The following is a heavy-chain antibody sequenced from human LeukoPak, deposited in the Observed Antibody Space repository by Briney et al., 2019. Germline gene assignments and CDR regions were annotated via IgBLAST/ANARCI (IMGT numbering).Heavy chain of an antibody. D-gene: IGHD1-26*01. Sequence: PSETLSLTCAVYGGSFSAYYWSWIRQPPGKGLEWIGEINHSGSTNYNPSLKSRITISVDPSKNQFSLKLSSVTAADTAVYYCARGRSRSGGSRNWFDPWGQGTLVTVSS. CDR2: INHSGST. V-gene: IGHV4-34*01. J-gene: IGHJ5*02. CDR3: ARGRSRSGGSRNWFDP. CDR1: GGSFSAYY.